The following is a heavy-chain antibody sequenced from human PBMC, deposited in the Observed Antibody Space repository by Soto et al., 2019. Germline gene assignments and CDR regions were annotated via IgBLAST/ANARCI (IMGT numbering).Heavy chain of an antibody. D-gene: IGHD6-19*01. CDR2: IYYSGST. J-gene: IGHJ3*02. V-gene: IGHV4-39*01. CDR3: ASSSGWFAFDI. Sequence: QLQLQESGPGLVKPSETLSLTCTVSGGSISSSSYYWGWIRQPPGKGLEWIGSIYYSGSTYYNPSLKSRVTISVDTSKNQFSLKLSSVTAADTAVYYCASSSGWFAFDIWGQGTKVTVSS. CDR1: GGSISSSSYY.